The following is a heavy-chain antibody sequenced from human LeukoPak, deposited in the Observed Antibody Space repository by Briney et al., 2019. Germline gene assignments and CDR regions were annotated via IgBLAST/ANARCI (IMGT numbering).Heavy chain of an antibody. CDR2: IDQDGDEK. CDR3: AKSGSYFDFDY. J-gene: IGHJ4*02. D-gene: IGHD1-26*01. CDR1: GLTFSSSW. V-gene: IGHV3-7*01. Sequence: GGSLRLSCAASGLTFSSSWMSWVRQAPGKGLEWVANIDQDGDEKYYVDSVKGRFTISRDNAKNSLYLQMNSLIPEDTAVYYCAKSGSYFDFDYWGQGTLVTVSS.